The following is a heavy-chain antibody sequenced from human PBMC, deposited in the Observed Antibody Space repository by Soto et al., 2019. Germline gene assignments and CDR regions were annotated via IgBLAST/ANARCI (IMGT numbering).Heavy chain of an antibody. J-gene: IGHJ4*02. CDR2: INHSGGT. Sequence: SETLSLTCGVYGGSFSGYYWSWIRQPPGQGLEWIGEINHSGGTNYNPSLKSRVTISVDTSKNQFSLNLSSVTAADTAVYYCARGHYDLWSGCRPRGHFDYWGQGALVTVSS. CDR3: ARGHYDLWSGCRPRGHFDY. V-gene: IGHV4-34*01. CDR1: GGSFSGYY. D-gene: IGHD3-3*01.